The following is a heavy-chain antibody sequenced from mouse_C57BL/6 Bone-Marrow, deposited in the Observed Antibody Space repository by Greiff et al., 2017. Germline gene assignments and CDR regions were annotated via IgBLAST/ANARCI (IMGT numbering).Heavy chain of an antibody. CDR2: ISRGGSYT. V-gene: IGHV5-6*01. J-gene: IGHJ3*01. D-gene: IGHD1-1*01. CDR1: GFTFSSYG. CDR3: ASPSHYYGSSLFAY. Sequence: EVMLVESGGDLVKPGGSLKLSCAASGFTFSSYGMSWVRQTPDKRLEWVATISRGGSYTYYPDSVKGRFTISRDNAKNTLYLQMSSLKSEDTAMYYCASPSHYYGSSLFAYWGQGTLVTVSA.